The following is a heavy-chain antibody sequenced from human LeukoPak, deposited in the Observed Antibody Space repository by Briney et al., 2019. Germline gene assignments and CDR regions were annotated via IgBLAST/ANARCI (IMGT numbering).Heavy chain of an antibody. J-gene: IGHJ6*02. D-gene: IGHD3-22*01. V-gene: IGHV3-23*01. CDR3: AKGDYYDSSGYYPYYYGMDV. Sequence: GGSLRLSCAASGFTFSSYAMSWVRQAPGKGLEWVSAISGSGGSTYYADSVKGRFTISRDNSKNTLYLQMNSLRAEDTAVYYCAKGDYYDSSGYYPYYYGMDVWGQGTTVTVSS. CDR1: GFTFSSYA. CDR2: ISGSGGST.